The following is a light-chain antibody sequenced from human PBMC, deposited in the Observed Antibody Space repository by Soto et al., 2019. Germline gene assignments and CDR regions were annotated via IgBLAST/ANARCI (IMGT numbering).Light chain of an antibody. Sequence: EIVMTQSPATLSVSPGERATLSCRASQSVSSNLAWYQQKPGQAPRLLIYGASTRATGIPARFSGSGSGTEFTLTINSLQSEDFAVYYCQRYDDWPPYSFGPGTKVDIK. V-gene: IGKV3D-15*01. J-gene: IGKJ3*01. CDR3: QRYDDWPPYS. CDR2: GAS. CDR1: QSVSSN.